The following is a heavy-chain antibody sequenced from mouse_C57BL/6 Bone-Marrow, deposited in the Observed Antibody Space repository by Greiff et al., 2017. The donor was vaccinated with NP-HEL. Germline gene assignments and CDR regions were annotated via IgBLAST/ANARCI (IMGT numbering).Heavy chain of an antibody. Sequence: VQLQQSGPELVKPGASVKMSCKASGYTFTDYNMHWVKQSPGKSLEWIGYINPNNGGTSYNQKFKGKATLTVNKSSSTAYMELRSLTSEDSAVYYCARLGACSFWFAYWGQGTLVTVSA. J-gene: IGHJ3*01. D-gene: IGHD1-1*01. CDR2: INPNNGGT. CDR1: GYTFTDYN. V-gene: IGHV1-22*01. CDR3: ARLGACSFWFAY.